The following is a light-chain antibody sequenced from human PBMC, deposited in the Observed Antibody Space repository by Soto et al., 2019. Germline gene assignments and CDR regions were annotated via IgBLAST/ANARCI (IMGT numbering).Light chain of an antibody. J-gene: IGKJ4*01. CDR1: QDISIA. CDR3: QQGNSFPLT. Sequence: DIQMTQSPSFVSASVGDRVTITSRASQDISIALAWFQQKPGEAPRLLIYTASSLHSGVPSRFSGSGSGTDFTLTISSLQPEDFATYYCQQGNSFPLTFGGGTKVEMK. V-gene: IGKV1-12*01. CDR2: TAS.